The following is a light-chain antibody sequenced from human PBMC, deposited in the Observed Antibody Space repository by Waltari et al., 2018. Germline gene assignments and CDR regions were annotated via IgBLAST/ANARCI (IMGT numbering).Light chain of an antibody. CDR1: SSDVGGYAP. CDR3: CSYAGRSTYV. CDR2: DAR. V-gene: IGLV2-11*01. J-gene: IGLJ1*01. Sequence: QSALTQPRSVSGSPGPSLTIPCTGTSSDVGGYAPVSWYQQPPGKAPRLMIYDARKSPSGVPDRFSGSKSGSTASLTISGLQAEDEADYYCCSYAGRSTYVFGTGTKVTVL.